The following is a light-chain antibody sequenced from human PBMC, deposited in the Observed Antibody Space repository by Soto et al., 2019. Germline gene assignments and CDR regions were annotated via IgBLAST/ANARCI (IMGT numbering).Light chain of an antibody. J-gene: IGLJ3*02. V-gene: IGLV2-14*01. CDR2: EVS. CDR3: TSYTTSSTWV. Sequence: QPVLTQPASVSGSPGQSITISCTGTSSDVGAYNYVSWYQQYPGKAPKLMISEVSNRPSGVSNRFSGSKSGNTASLTISGLQAEDEANYYCTSYTTSSTWVFGGGTKLTVL. CDR1: SSDVGAYNY.